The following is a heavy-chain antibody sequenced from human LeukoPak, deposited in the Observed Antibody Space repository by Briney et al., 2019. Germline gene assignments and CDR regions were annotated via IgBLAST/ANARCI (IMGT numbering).Heavy chain of an antibody. V-gene: IGHV3-23*01. Sequence: PGGSLRLSCAASGFTFSSYAMSWVRQAPGKGLEWVSAISGSGGSTYYADSVKGRFTISRDNSKNTLYLQMNSLRAEGTAVYYCAKDHPRYYGSGSFQLRFDPWGQGTLVTVSS. CDR3: AKDHPRYYGSGSFQLRFDP. CDR2: ISGSGGST. D-gene: IGHD3-10*01. CDR1: GFTFSSYA. J-gene: IGHJ5*02.